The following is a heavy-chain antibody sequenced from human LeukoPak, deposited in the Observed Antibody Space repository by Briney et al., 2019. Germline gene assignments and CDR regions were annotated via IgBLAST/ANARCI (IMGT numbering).Heavy chain of an antibody. CDR2: ISDNGGSA. CDR3: AREFGLITSH. D-gene: IGHD3/OR15-3a*01. J-gene: IGHJ1*01. CDR1: GFTFSSYA. V-gene: IGHV3-23*01. Sequence: GGSLRLSCAASGFTFSSYAMSWVRQAPGKGLEWASSISDNGGSAYSADSVKGRFTISRDNSKNTLYLQMNSLRAKDTAVYYCAREFGLITSHWGQGTLVTVSS.